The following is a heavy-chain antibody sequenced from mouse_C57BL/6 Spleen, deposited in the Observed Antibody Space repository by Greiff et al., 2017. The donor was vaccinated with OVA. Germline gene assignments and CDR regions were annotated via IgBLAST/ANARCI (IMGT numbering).Heavy chain of an antibody. CDR2: IDPSDSYT. Sequence: QVQLQQPGAEPVMPGASVKLSCKASGYTFTSYWMHWVKQRPGQGLEWIGEIDPSDSYTNYNQKFKGKSTLTVDKSSSTAYMQLSSLTSEDSAVYYCARGELGLAWFAYWGQGTLVTVSA. CDR3: ARGELGLAWFAY. D-gene: IGHD4-1*01. J-gene: IGHJ3*01. CDR1: GYTFTSYW. V-gene: IGHV1-69*01.